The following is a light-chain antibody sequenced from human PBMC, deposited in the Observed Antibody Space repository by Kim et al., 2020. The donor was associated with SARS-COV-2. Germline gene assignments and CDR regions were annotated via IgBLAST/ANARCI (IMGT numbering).Light chain of an antibody. Sequence: DIQLTQFPPSLSASVGDRVTITCRASQSIERSLNWYQHKPGKAPTLLIYAASSLQSGVPSRFSGSGSGTEFTLTISSVRPEDFATYYCQQTYYYRTFGQGTKVDI. J-gene: IGKJ1*01. V-gene: IGKV1-39*01. CDR1: QSIERS. CDR3: QQTYYYRT. CDR2: AAS.